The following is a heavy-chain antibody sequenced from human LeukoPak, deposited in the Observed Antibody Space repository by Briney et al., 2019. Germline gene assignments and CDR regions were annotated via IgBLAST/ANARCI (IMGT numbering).Heavy chain of an antibody. CDR1: GGSFSGYY. Sequence: SETLSLTCAVYGGSFSGYYWSWIRQPPGKGLEWIGEINHSGSTNYNPSLKSRVTISVDTSKNQFSLKLSSVTAVDTAVYYCARGIVVVPAAILSGYYYMDVWGKGTMVTVSS. CDR3: ARGIVVVPAAILSGYYYMDV. V-gene: IGHV4-34*01. D-gene: IGHD2-2*02. J-gene: IGHJ6*03. CDR2: INHSGST.